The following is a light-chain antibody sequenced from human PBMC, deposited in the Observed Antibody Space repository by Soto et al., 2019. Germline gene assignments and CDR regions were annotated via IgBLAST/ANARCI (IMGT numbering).Light chain of an antibody. CDR3: AEWDDSLNGVV. V-gene: IGLV1-44*01. J-gene: IGLJ2*01. Sequence: QSVLTQPPSASGTPGQRVTISCSGSSSNIGSKTVNWYQQLPGTAPKLLIYSNNQRPSGVPDRFSGSKSGTSASLAISGVQSEDEADYYCAEWDDSLNGVVFGGGTKLTVL. CDR2: SNN. CDR1: SSNIGSKT.